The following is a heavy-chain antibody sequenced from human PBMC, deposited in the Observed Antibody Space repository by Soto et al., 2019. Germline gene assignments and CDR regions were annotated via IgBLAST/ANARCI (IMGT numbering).Heavy chain of an antibody. CDR3: ARGGSLYWYFDL. CDR1: GYTFTNYA. D-gene: IGHD1-26*01. J-gene: IGHJ2*01. CDR2: INAGNGNT. Sequence: ASVKVSCKASGYTFTNYAMHWVRQAPGQRLEWMGWINAGNGNTKYSQKFQGRVTITRDTSASTAYMELSSLRSEDTVVYYCARGGSLYWYFDLWGRGTLVTVSS. V-gene: IGHV1-3*01.